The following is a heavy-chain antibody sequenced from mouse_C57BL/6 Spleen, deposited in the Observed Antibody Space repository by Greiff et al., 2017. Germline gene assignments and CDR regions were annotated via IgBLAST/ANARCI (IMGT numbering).Heavy chain of an antibody. D-gene: IGHD4-1*01. Sequence: QVQLKQPGAELVKPGASVKLSCKASGYTFTSYWMQWVKQRPGQGLEWIGEIDPSDSYTNYNQKFKGKATLTVDTSSSTAYMQLSSLTSEDSAVYYCARKLGDYWGQGTTLTVSS. CDR1: GYTFTSYW. J-gene: IGHJ2*01. V-gene: IGHV1-50*01. CDR2: IDPSDSYT. CDR3: ARKLGDY.